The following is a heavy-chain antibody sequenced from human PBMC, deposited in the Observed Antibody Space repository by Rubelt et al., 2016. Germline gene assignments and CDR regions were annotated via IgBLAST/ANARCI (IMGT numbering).Heavy chain of an antibody. CDR3: ARVSTSSGWYEDY. V-gene: IGHV3-48*02. CDR1: GFTFSTYT. Sequence: EVQLVESGGGLVQPGGSLRLSCAASGFTFSTYTMNWVRQAPGKGLEWVSSITSGSAIYYADSVKGRFTNSRDNAKNSLYLQMNSLRDEDTAVDYCARVSTSSGWYEDYWGQGTLVTVSS. J-gene: IGHJ4*02. CDR2: ITSGSAI. D-gene: IGHD6-19*01.